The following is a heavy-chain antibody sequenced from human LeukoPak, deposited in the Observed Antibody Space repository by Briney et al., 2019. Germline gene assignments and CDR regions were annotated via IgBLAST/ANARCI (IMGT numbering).Heavy chain of an antibody. CDR2: ISDSGGNT. Sequence: GGSLRLSCAASGFTFNTYAVSWVRQAPWERLQWVSGISDSGGNTYYADSVRGRFTISRDNSKNTLYLQMNSLRAEDTAVYYCAKLLSAIFGEYYYYYYGMDVWGQGTTVTVSS. D-gene: IGHD3-10*02. CDR1: GFTFNTYA. V-gene: IGHV3-23*01. CDR3: AKLLSAIFGEYYYYYYGMDV. J-gene: IGHJ6*02.